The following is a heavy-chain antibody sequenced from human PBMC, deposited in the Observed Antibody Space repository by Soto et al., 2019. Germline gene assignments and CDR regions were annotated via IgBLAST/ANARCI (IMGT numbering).Heavy chain of an antibody. CDR3: ATDQGSGWPNYYYYMDV. CDR1: GYTLTELS. CDR2: FDPEDGET. J-gene: IGHJ6*03. V-gene: IGHV1-24*01. Sequence: ASVKVSCKVSGYTLTELSMHWVRQAPGKGLEWMGGFDPEDGETIYAQKFQGRVTMTEDTSTDTAYMELSSLRSEDTAVYYCATDQGSGWPNYYYYMDVWGKGTTVTVSS. D-gene: IGHD6-19*01.